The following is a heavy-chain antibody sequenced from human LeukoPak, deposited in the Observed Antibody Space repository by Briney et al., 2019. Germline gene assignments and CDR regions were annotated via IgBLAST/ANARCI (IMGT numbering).Heavy chain of an antibody. CDR3: ARETSTGKYPQNVPDY. J-gene: IGHJ4*02. Sequence: AGSLRLSCAASGFIFSSYAMHWFRQAPGQGLEWVAVISYDGSNKYYADSVKGRFTISRDNAKNTLYLQVSSLSVEDTAVYYCARETSTGKYPQNVPDYWGQGTLVTVSS. CDR2: ISYDGSNK. D-gene: IGHD2-8*02. V-gene: IGHV3-30-3*01. CDR1: GFIFSSYA.